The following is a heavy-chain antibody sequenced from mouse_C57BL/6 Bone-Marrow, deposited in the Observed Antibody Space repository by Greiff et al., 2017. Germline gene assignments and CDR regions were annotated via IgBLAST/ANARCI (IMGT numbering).Heavy chain of an antibody. CDR3: VRSNYPFFDY. D-gene: IGHD2-5*01. Sequence: VQLQQSGPELVKPGASVKITCKASGYTFTDYNMDWVKQSHGKSLEWIGDINPNHGGSIYNQKFKGKATLTVDKSSSTAYMELRSLTSEDTAVYYCVRSNYPFFDYWGQGTTLTVSS. V-gene: IGHV1-18*01. CDR2: INPNHGGS. CDR1: GYTFTDYN. J-gene: IGHJ2*01.